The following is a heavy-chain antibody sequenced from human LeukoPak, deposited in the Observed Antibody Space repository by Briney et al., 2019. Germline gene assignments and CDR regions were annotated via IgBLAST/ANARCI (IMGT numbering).Heavy chain of an antibody. CDR1: RFTFSSYA. Sequence: GGSLRLSCAASRFTFSSYAMHWVRQAPGKGLEWVAVMSYDGSNKYYADSVKGRFTISRDNSKNTLYLQMNSLRAEDTALYYCAREGSSYQLFSWFDPWGQGTLVTVSS. D-gene: IGHD2-2*01. CDR2: MSYDGSNK. J-gene: IGHJ5*02. CDR3: AREGSSYQLFSWFDP. V-gene: IGHV3-30-3*01.